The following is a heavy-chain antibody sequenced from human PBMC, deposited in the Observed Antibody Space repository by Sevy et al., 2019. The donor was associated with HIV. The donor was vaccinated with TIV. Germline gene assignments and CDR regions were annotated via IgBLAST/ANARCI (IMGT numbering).Heavy chain of an antibody. CDR1: GYSFIDYA. CDR2: INTDNLNT. J-gene: IGHJ3*02. V-gene: IGHV1-3*04. Sequence: ASVKVSCKASGYSFIDYAMHWVRQAPGQRLEWMGWINTDNLNTKFSQKFQDRVTFTRDTSATTAYMELSSLRSEDTAVYYCARVLGRGRKWGAFDIWGQGTMVTVSS. CDR3: ARVLGRGRKWGAFDI. D-gene: IGHD1-26*01.